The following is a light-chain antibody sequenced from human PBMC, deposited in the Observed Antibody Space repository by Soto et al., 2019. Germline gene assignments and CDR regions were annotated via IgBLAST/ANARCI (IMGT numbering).Light chain of an antibody. CDR3: CSYAGSSVL. CDR1: SSDFGGY. Sequence: QSVLTHPRSVSGSPGQSVTISCTGNSSDFGGYVSWYQQHPGKAPRVRIYAVSKRPSGVPDRFSGSKSGNMASLTISGLQAEEESDYYCCSYAGSSVLFGGGTKLTVL. CDR2: AVS. J-gene: IGLJ2*01. V-gene: IGLV2-11*01.